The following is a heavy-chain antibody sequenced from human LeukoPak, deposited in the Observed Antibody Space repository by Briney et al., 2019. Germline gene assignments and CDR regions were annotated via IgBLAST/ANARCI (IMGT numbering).Heavy chain of an antibody. CDR1: GFTFSSYS. CDR3: TRHTSFDF. D-gene: IGHD2/OR15-2a*01. CDR2: ISTGSSYI. V-gene: IGHV3-21*01. Sequence: GGSLRLSCAASGFTFSSYSMNWVRQAPGKGLEWISCISTGSSYIYYADSVKGRFTISRDNAKNSLYLQMNSLRAEDTALYYCTRHTSFDFWGQGTPVTVSS. J-gene: IGHJ4*02.